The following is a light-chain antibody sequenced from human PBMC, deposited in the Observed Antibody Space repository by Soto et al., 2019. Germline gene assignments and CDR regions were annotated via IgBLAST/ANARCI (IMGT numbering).Light chain of an antibody. J-gene: IGLJ2*01. CDR1: SSDVGGYNY. CDR3: SSYTSSSTVHVV. V-gene: IGLV2-14*01. Sequence: QSALTQPASVSGSPGQSITISCTGTSSDVGGYNYVSWYQQHPGKAPKIMIYDVSNRPSGVSNRFSGSKSGNTASLTISGIQAEDEADYYCSSYTSSSTVHVVFGGGTKLTVL. CDR2: DVS.